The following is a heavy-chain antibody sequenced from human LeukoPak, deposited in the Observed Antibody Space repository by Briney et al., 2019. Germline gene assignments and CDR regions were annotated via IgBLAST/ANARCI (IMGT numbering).Heavy chain of an antibody. Sequence: GGSLRLSCAASGFTFSSYAMTWVRQTPGKGLEWVSGISSGGDRTYYADSVKGRFTISRDNSKNTLYLQMNSLRAEDTAVYYCAELGITMIGGVWGKGTTVTISS. CDR1: GFTFSSYA. J-gene: IGHJ6*04. CDR3: AELGITMIGGV. CDR2: ISSGGDRT. D-gene: IGHD3-10*02. V-gene: IGHV3-23*01.